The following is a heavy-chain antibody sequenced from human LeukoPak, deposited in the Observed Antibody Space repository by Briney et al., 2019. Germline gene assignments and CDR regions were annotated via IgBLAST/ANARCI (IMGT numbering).Heavy chain of an antibody. CDR3: ARETTVVSGPDY. Sequence: ASVKVSYEASGYTFTCCYILWVRQAPGQGLEWMGWINPNSGGTNYAQTFQGRVTMTRVTSISTAYMELSRLRSDDTAVYYCARETTVVSGPDYWGQGTLVTVSS. V-gene: IGHV1-2*02. CDR1: GYTFTCCY. CDR2: INPNSGGT. D-gene: IGHD4-23*01. J-gene: IGHJ4*02.